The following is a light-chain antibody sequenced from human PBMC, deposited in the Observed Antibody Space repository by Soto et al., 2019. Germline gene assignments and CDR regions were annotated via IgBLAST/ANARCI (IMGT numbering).Light chain of an antibody. CDR3: SAYVGTTFV. CDR1: SSDVGSNSL. CDR2: EGS. V-gene: IGLV2-23*01. Sequence: QSALTQPASVSGSPGQSITISCTGTSSDVGSNSLVSWYQQPPGKAPKLKIYEGSKRPSGVSNRFSGSKSGNTASLTISGLQADDEGEYYCSAYVGTTFVFGGGTKLTVL. J-gene: IGLJ2*01.